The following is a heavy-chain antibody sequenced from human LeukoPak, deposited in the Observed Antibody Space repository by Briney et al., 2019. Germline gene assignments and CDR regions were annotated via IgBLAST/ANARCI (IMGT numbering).Heavy chain of an antibody. Sequence: GGSLRLSCAASGFTFSSNYMSWVRQAPGKGLEWVSVIYSGGSTYYADSVKGRFTISRDNSKNTLYLQMNSLRAEDTAVYYCARATMVRGVINDYWGQGTLVTVSS. CDR2: IYSGGST. V-gene: IGHV3-66*01. CDR1: GFTFSSNY. CDR3: ARATMVRGVINDY. D-gene: IGHD3-10*01. J-gene: IGHJ4*02.